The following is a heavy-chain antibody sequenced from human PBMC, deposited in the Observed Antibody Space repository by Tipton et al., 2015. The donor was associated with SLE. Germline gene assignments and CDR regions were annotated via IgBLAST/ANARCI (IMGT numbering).Heavy chain of an antibody. CDR2: IYYSGST. CDR3: ARVGAAAAIDY. V-gene: IGHV4-59*11. J-gene: IGHJ4*02. Sequence: TLSLTCTVSGGSISSHYWSWIRQPPGKGLEWIGYIYYSGSTNYNPSLKSRVTISVDTSKNQFSLKLSSVTAADTAVYYCARVGAAAAIDYWGQGTLVTVSS. CDR1: GGSISSHY. D-gene: IGHD2-2*02.